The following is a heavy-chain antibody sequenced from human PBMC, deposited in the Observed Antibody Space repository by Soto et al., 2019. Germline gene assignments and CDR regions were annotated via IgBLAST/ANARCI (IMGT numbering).Heavy chain of an antibody. V-gene: IGHV4-30-2*01. CDR1: GGSISSGGYS. J-gene: IGHJ6*02. D-gene: IGHD2-15*01. Sequence: QLQLQESGSGLVKPSQTLSLTCAVSGGSISSGGYSWSWIRQPPGKGLEWIGYIYHSGSTYYNPSLKSRVTISVDRSKNQFSLKLSSVTAAGTAVYYCAREGVVAARGMDVWGQGTTVTVSS. CDR3: AREGVVAARGMDV. CDR2: IYHSGST.